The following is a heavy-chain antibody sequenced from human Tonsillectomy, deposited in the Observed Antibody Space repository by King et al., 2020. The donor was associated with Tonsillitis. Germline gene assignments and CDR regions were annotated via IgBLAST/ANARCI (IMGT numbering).Heavy chain of an antibody. CDR3: ARSLTMVRGGGFDY. J-gene: IGHJ4*02. D-gene: IGHD3-10*01. V-gene: IGHV4-30-4*01. Sequence: QLQESGPGLVKPSQTLSLTCTVSGGSISSGDYYWTWIRQSPGKGLEWIGYIYYSGSTYYNPSLKSRVTISVDTSKNQFSLKLSSVTAADTAVYYCARSLTMVRGGGFDYWGQGTLVTVSS. CDR1: GGSISSGDYY. CDR2: IYYSGST.